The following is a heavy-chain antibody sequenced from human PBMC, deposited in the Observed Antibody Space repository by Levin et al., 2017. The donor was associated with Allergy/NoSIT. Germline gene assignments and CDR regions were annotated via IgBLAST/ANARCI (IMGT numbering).Heavy chain of an antibody. V-gene: IGHV3-23*01. CDR2: IGTDGGT. Sequence: GPQWVSCAASGFIFSSYAMTWVRQAPGKGLEWVSSIGTDGGTYYADSVRGRFTISRDNSKNSLNLQMDSLRADDTAVYRCAKGGIGEAGALDYWGQGTLVTVSS. J-gene: IGHJ4*02. D-gene: IGHD3-16*01. CDR3: AKGGIGEAGALDY. CDR1: GFIFSSYA.